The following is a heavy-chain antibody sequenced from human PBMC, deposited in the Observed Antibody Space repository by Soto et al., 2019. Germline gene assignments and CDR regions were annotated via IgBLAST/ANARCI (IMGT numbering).Heavy chain of an antibody. D-gene: IGHD3-3*01. CDR1: GYSFTSYW. CDR2: IDPSDSYT. V-gene: IGHV5-10-1*01. CDR3: ERSPLFRRNLLRALEWDNYYYYRLDV. J-gene: IGHJ6*01. Sequence: PVASLKISCKVSGYSFTSYWISWVRQMPGKGLEWMGRIDPSDSYTNYSPSFQGHVTISADKSISTAYLQWSSLKASDTAMYYCERSPLFRRNLLRALEWDNYYYYRLDVWGQGNTV.